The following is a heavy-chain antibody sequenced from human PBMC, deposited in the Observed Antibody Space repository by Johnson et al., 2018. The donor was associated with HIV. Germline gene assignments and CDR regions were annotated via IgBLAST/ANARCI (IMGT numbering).Heavy chain of an antibody. V-gene: IGHV3-74*02. CDR1: GFTVSSNY. CDR2: INGDGSRT. D-gene: IGHD3-16*01. Sequence: VQLVESGGGLVQPGGSLRLSCAASGFTVSSNYMSWVRQAPGKGLEWVSRINGDGSRTSYADSVKGRFTIARDNAKNTLFLEMSSLRVEDTAVYYCAKPPSMGADAFDIWGQGTMVTVSS. CDR3: AKPPSMGADAFDI. J-gene: IGHJ3*02.